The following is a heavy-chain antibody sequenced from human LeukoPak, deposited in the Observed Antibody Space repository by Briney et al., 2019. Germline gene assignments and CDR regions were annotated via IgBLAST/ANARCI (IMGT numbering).Heavy chain of an antibody. CDR1: GFTFSSYG. V-gene: IGHV3-33*06. CDR2: IWYDGSNK. Sequence: TGGSLRLSCAASGFTFSSYGMHWVRQAPGKGLEWVAVIWYDGSNKYYADSVKGRFTISRDNSKNTLYLQMNSLRAEDTAVYYCAKLSYYDSSGYLDYWGQGTLVTASS. J-gene: IGHJ4*02. CDR3: AKLSYYDSSGYLDY. D-gene: IGHD3-22*01.